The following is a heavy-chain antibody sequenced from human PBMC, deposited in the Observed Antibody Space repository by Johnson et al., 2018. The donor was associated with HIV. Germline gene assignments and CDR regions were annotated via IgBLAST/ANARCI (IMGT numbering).Heavy chain of an antibody. CDR1: GFTFSSYW. J-gene: IGHJ3*01. CDR3: AVLCSGCADALDV. D-gene: IGHD3-10*02. V-gene: IGHV3-33*08. CDR2: IWYDGSNK. Sequence: QVLLVESGGGLVQPGGSLRLSCAASGFTFSSYWMGWVRQAPGKGLEWVAVIWYDGSNKYYADSVKGRFTISRDNSKNTLYLQMNSLRAEDTAVYYCAVLCSGCADALDVWGQGTMVTVS.